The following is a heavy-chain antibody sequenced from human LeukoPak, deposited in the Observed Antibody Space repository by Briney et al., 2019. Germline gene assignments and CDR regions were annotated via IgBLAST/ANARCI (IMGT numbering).Heavy chain of an antibody. CDR2: ISAYNGNT. J-gene: IGHJ6*03. CDR3: ARGIIAVAGPPYYYYYYMDV. V-gene: IGHV1-18*01. CDR1: GYTFTSYG. Sequence: ASVKVSCKASGYTFTSYGIGWVRQAPGQGLEWMGWISAYNGNTNYAQKLQGRVTMTTDTSTSTAYMELRSLRSDDTAVYYCARGIIAVAGPPYYYYYYMDVWGKGTTVTISS. D-gene: IGHD6-19*01.